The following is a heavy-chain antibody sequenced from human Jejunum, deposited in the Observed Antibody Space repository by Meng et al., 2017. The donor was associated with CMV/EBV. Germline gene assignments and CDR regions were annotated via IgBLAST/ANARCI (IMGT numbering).Heavy chain of an antibody. CDR2: IYSGGST. D-gene: IGHD6-6*01. J-gene: IGHJ4*03. CDR3: ARGAGSSSSRRYLDY. CDR1: EFTVSNNY. Sequence: VRRVGPGGGWARPGGSLGLSCAASEFTVSNNYMAWVRQAPGKGLEWVSVIYSGGSTYYGDSVKDRFTISRDTSKNTVYLQMDSLRAEDTAVYYCARGAGSSSSRRYLDYWGQGTLVTVSS. V-gene: IGHV3-66*01.